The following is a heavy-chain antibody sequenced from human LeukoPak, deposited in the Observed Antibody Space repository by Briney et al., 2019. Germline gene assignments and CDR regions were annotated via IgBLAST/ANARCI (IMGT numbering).Heavy chain of an antibody. D-gene: IGHD3-10*01. CDR1: GGSISSYY. Sequence: ETLSLTCTVSGGSISSYYWSWIRQPPGKGLEWVANIKQDGSEKYYVDSVKGRFTISRDNAKNSLYLQMNSLRAEDTAVYYCARARITMVRGPSASDYWGQGTLVTVSS. J-gene: IGHJ4*02. CDR3: ARARITMVRGPSASDY. V-gene: IGHV3-7*01. CDR2: IKQDGSEK.